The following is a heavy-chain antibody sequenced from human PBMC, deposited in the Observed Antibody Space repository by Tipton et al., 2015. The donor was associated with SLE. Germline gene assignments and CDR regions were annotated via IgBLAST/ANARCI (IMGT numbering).Heavy chain of an antibody. CDR2: ISYDGSNK. Sequence: SLRLSCSASGFTFSTYAMHWVRQAPGKGLEWVAVISYDGSNKYYADSVKGRFTISRDNSKNTLYLQMNSLRAEDTAVYYCARASWATISHYYFGTDVWGQGTTVTVSS. D-gene: IGHD5-12*01. V-gene: IGHV3-30*04. J-gene: IGHJ6*02. CDR1: GFTFSTYA. CDR3: ARASWATISHYYFGTDV.